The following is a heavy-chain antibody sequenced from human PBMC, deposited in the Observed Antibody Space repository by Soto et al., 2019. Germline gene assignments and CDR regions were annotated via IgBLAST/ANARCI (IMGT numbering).Heavy chain of an antibody. CDR1: GGSFSGYY. CDR2: INHSGST. Sequence: SETLSLTCAVYGGSFSGYYWSWIRQPPGKGLEWIGEINHSGSTNYNPSLKGRVTISVDTSKNQFSLKLSSVTAADTAVYYCARDLDYGGNSETFDRWGQGTMVTVS. V-gene: IGHV4-34*01. J-gene: IGHJ3*02. CDR3: ARDLDYGGNSETFDR. D-gene: IGHD4-17*01.